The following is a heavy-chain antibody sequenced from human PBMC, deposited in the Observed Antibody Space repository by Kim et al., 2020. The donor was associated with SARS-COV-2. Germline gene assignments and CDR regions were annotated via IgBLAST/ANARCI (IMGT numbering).Heavy chain of an antibody. CDR3: ARNMDPLDY. Sequence: GGSLRLSCAASGFTFSNYAMSWVRQAPGKGLEWVSAISGGCGSAYYADSVKGRFTISRDNSKNTLYLQMNSLRAEDTAVYYCARNMDPLDYWGQGTLVTVSS. J-gene: IGHJ4*02. CDR1: GFTFSNYA. V-gene: IGHV3-23*01. CDR2: ISGGCGSA. D-gene: IGHD1-1*01.